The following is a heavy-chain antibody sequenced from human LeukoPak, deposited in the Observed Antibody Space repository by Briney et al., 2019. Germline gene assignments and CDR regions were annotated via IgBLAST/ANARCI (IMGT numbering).Heavy chain of an antibody. Sequence: GASVKVSCKASGYTFTSYYMHWVRQAPGQGLEWMGIINPSGGSTSYAQKFQGRVTMTRDTSTSTVYMELSSLRSEDTAVNYCAGDYGDYRLDYWGQGTLVTVSS. CDR3: AGDYGDYRLDY. CDR1: GYTFTSYY. V-gene: IGHV1-46*01. D-gene: IGHD4-17*01. CDR2: INPSGGST. J-gene: IGHJ4*02.